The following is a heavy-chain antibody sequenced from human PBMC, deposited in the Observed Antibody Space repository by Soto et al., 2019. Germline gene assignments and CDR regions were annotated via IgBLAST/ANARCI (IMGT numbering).Heavy chain of an antibody. V-gene: IGHV3-74*01. J-gene: IGHJ3*02. D-gene: IGHD3-10*01. CDR3: ARDEVYGSGSCNI. CDR2: ISGDGSGA. Sequence: EVQLVESGGGLVQPGGSLRLSCAASGISFSNYWMHWVRQVPGKGLEWVSRISGDGSGANYADSVKGRFTISRDNAKNTLYLQMNSLRAEDTAVYYCARDEVYGSGSCNIWGQGTMVTVS. CDR1: GISFSNYW.